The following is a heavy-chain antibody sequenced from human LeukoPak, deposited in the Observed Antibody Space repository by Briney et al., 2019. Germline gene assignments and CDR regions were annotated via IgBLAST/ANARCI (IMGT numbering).Heavy chain of an antibody. CDR1: SGSFSGYY. V-gene: IGHV4-34*01. J-gene: IGHJ5*02. D-gene: IGHD5-24*01. CDR3: ASKSEMATIET. CDR2: INHSGST. Sequence: SETLSLTCAVYSGSFSGYYWSWIRQPPGKGLEWIGEINHSGSTNYNPSLKSRVTISVDTSKNQFSLKLSSVTAADTAVYYCASKSEMATIETWGQGTLVTVSS.